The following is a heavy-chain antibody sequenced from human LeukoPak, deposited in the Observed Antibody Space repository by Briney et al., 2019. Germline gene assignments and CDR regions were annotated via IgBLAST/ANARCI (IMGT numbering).Heavy chain of an antibody. CDR3: ARDTVNGPFVISLDL. CDR2: INSADNVE. Sequence: GGSLRLSCAASGFTFSAYEMNWVRQAPGKGPEWVAHINSADNVEYYTDSVRGRFTMSRDNAKDLLYLQMNSLRDEDTAVYYCARDTVNGPFVISLDLWGQGVLVTVSS. J-gene: IGHJ5*02. V-gene: IGHV3-48*03. CDR1: GFTFSAYE. D-gene: IGHD2-8*01.